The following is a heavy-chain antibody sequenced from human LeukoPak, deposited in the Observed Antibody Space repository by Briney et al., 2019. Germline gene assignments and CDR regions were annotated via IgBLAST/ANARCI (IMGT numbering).Heavy chain of an antibody. CDR1: GFTFSTYW. CDR3: ARDGKHYYDSSGYYVY. Sequence: GGSLRLSCAASGFTFSTYWMSWVRQAPGRGLEWVANIKQDGSKKNYVDSVKGRFTISRDSAKNSLYLQMNSLRAEDTAVYYCARDGKHYYDSSGYYVYWGQGTLVTVSS. V-gene: IGHV3-7*01. CDR2: IKQDGSKK. D-gene: IGHD3-22*01. J-gene: IGHJ4*02.